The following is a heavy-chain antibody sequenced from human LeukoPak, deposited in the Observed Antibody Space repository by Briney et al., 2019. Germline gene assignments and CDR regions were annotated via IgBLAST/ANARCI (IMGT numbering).Heavy chain of an antibody. D-gene: IGHD3-22*01. V-gene: IGHV3-30*02. Sequence: GGSLRLSCAASGFAFSSYWMTWVRQAPGKGLEWVAFIRYDGSNKYYADSVKGRFTISRDNSKNTLYLQMNSLRAEDTAVYYCANTFDSSGYPYYYYYMDVWGKGTTVTVSS. CDR2: IRYDGSNK. J-gene: IGHJ6*03. CDR3: ANTFDSSGYPYYYYYMDV. CDR1: GFAFSSYW.